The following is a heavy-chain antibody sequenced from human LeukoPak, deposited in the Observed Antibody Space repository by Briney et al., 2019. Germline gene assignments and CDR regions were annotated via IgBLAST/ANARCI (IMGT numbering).Heavy chain of an antibody. Sequence: GSSVKVSCKASGGTFSSYAISWVRQAPGQGLEWMGRIIPILGIANYAQKFQGRVTITADKSTSTAYMELSSLRSEDTAVYYCARDRSKYQLLSGWGQGTLVTVSS. CDR2: IIPILGIA. J-gene: IGHJ4*02. CDR1: GGTFSSYA. CDR3: ARDRSKYQLLSG. V-gene: IGHV1-69*04. D-gene: IGHD2-2*01.